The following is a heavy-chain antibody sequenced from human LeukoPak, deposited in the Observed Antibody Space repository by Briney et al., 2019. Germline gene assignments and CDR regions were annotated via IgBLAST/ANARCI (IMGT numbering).Heavy chain of an antibody. CDR3: ARDSSNWFDP. CDR2: IYYSGST. Sequence: SETLSLTCTVSGGSISSYYWSWIRQPPGKGMEWIGYIYYSGSTNYNPSLKSRVTISVDTSKNQFSLKLSSVTAADTAVYYCARDSSNWFDPWGQGTLVTVSS. J-gene: IGHJ5*02. CDR1: GGSISSYY. V-gene: IGHV4-59*01.